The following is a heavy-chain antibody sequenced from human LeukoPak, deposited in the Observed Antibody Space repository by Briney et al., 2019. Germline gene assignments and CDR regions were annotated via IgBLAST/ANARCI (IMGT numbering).Heavy chain of an antibody. V-gene: IGHV4-59*08. CDR3: ARRAAALDY. J-gene: IGHJ4*02. CDR2: FHYSGNT. Sequence: PSETLSLTCTVSGASISRYYWSWIRQPPGKGLEWIGYFHYSGNTNYNPSLSSRITMSVDTSKNQSSLKLNSVTAADTAVYYCARRAAALDYWGLGTLVTVSS. D-gene: IGHD6-13*01. CDR1: GASISRYY.